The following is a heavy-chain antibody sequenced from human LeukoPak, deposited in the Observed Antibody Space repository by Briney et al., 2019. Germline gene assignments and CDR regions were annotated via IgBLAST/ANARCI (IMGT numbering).Heavy chain of an antibody. D-gene: IGHD5-18*01. Sequence: PGRSLRLSCAASGFTFSSYGMHWVRQAPGKGLEWVAVIWYDGSNKYYADSVKGRFTISRDNSKNTLYLQMNSLRAEDTAVYYYARDNGGYSYGYLDYWGQGTLVTVSS. CDR3: ARDNGGYSYGYLDY. J-gene: IGHJ4*02. CDR2: IWYDGSNK. V-gene: IGHV3-33*01. CDR1: GFTFSSYG.